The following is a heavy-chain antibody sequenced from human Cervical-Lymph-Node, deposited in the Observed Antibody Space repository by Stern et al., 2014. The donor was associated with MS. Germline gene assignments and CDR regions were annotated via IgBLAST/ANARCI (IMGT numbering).Heavy chain of an antibody. Sequence: QLQLHESGPGLVKPSQTLSLTCTVSGGSISSGNYYWSWIRQHPGKGLEWIGSIYHSGSTYYNPPLKSRVTTSIDTSKNQFSLKLSSVTAADTAVYYCARGSREVLLPRFYFDYWGQGTLVTVSS. J-gene: IGHJ4*02. V-gene: IGHV4-31*03. CDR2: IYHSGST. D-gene: IGHD3-3*01. CDR1: GGSISSGNYY. CDR3: ARGSREVLLPRFYFDY.